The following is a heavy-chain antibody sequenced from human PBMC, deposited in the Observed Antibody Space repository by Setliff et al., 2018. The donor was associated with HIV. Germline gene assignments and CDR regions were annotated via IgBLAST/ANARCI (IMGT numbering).Heavy chain of an antibody. CDR3: AGSIVVVTAAPLT. CDR1: GGSISSGSYY. D-gene: IGHD2-21*02. CDR2: IYYSGST. J-gene: IGHJ5*02. V-gene: IGHV4-39*01. Sequence: SETLSLTCTVSGGSISSGSYYWGWIRQPPGKGLEWIGNIYYSGSTYYNPSLKSRVTISVDTSKNQFSLKLSSVTAADTAVYYCAGSIVVVTAAPLTWGQGTLVTVSS.